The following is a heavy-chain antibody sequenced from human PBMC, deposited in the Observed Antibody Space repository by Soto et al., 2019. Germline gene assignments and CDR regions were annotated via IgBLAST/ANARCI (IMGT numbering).Heavy chain of an antibody. CDR3: ARVVPGAEAWFGP. Sequence: ASVKVSCKTSGYTFSNYCITWVRQAPGQPLEWLGWISLYSDGTNYAQKFQGRVSMTTGTSTTTAYMELRSLRSDDTAVYYCARVVPGAEAWFGPWGQGTLVTVSS. V-gene: IGHV1-18*01. D-gene: IGHD2-2*01. CDR2: ISLYSDGT. J-gene: IGHJ5*02. CDR1: GYTFSNYC.